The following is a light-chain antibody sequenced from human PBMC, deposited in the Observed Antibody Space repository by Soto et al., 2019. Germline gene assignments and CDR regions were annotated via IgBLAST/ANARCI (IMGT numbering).Light chain of an antibody. Sequence: QAVVTQPPAVSGAPGQRVTISCTGSSSNIGADYDLHWYQQLPGTAPKLLIYGNSNRPSGVPDRFSGSKSGTSASLAITGLQAEDEADYYCQSYDSSLRAVVFGGGTKVTVL. J-gene: IGLJ3*02. V-gene: IGLV1-40*01. CDR1: SSNIGADYD. CDR3: QSYDSSLRAVV. CDR2: GNS.